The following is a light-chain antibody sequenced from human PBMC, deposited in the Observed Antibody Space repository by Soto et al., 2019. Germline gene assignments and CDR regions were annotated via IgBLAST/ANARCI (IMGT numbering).Light chain of an antibody. V-gene: IGLV2-14*03. Sequence: QSVLTQPAAVAGSPVQSITLSCTGTSGDVGGHNAVSWYQQQPGKAPKLLIYDVYNRPSGASNRFSGSTSGNTDSLTSSGLQAEDESDYYCRSYERSGAYVFGTGTKLTVL. CDR1: SGDVGGHNA. J-gene: IGLJ1*01. CDR2: DVY. CDR3: RSYERSGAYV.